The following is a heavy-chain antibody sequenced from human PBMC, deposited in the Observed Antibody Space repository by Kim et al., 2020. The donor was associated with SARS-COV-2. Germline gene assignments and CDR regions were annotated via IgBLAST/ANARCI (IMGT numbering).Heavy chain of an antibody. CDR1: GFTFSSYS. CDR2: ISSSSSTI. CDR3: ARELQLLGICVGMDV. D-gene: IGHD6-19*01. Sequence: GGSLRLSCAASGFTFSSYSMNWVRQAPGKGLEWVSYISSSSSTIYYADSVKGRFTISRDNAKNSLYLQMNSLRDEDTAVYYCARELQLLGICVGMDVWGQGTTVTVSS. J-gene: IGHJ6*02. V-gene: IGHV3-48*02.